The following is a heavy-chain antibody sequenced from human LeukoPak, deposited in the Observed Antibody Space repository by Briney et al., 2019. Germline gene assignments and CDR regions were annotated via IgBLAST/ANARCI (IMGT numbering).Heavy chain of an antibody. CDR3: AREGRYCSTTSCSFDY. CDR1: GYTFTGYY. CDR2: INPNSGGT. J-gene: IGHJ4*02. V-gene: IGHV1-2*02. D-gene: IGHD2-2*01. Sequence: ASVEVSCKASGYTFTGYYIHWVRQAPGQGLEWMGWINPNSGGTNYAQKFQDRVTMTRDTSISTAYMELSRLRSDDTAVYYCAREGRYCSTTSCSFDYWGQGTLVTVSS.